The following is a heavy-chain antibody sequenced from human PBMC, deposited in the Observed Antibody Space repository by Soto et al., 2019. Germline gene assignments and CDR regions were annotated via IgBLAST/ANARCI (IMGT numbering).Heavy chain of an antibody. CDR3: VRDFGVSGHYLD. V-gene: IGHV3-7*01. D-gene: IGHD3-10*01. J-gene: IGHJ4*02. CDR1: GFTFSNYW. CDR2: IRQDGSEK. Sequence: EVQLVESGGGLVQPGGSLRLSCTASGFTFSNYWMTRVRQAPGKGLEWVANIRQDGSEKYYVDSVKGRFTISRDNAKNSLYLQMNSLRAEDTAVYYCVRDFGVSGHYLDWGQGTLVTVSS.